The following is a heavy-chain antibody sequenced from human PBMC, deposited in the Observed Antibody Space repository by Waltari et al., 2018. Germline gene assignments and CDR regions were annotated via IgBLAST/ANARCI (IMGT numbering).Heavy chain of an antibody. Sequence: QVQLQESGPGLVKPSETLSLTCTVSGGSISSYYWSWIRQPPGKGLEWIGYIYYSGSTNSNPSLKSRVTISVDTSKNQFSLKLSSVTAADTAVYYCARVSYYDFWSGYGGDHYYYMDVWGKGTTVTISS. J-gene: IGHJ6*03. CDR2: IYYSGST. CDR3: ARVSYYDFWSGYGGDHYYYMDV. CDR1: GGSISSYY. D-gene: IGHD3-3*01. V-gene: IGHV4-59*01.